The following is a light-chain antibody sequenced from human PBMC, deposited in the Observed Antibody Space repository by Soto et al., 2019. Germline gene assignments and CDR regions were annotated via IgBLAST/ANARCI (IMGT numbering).Light chain of an antibody. CDR2: SAS. CDR1: LGISNY. Sequence: DIQMTQSPSSLPASIGDRVSIGCXASLGISNYLNWYQQKPGKAPDLLIFSASSLHSGVPSRFSGSGSGTHFTLTITSLQPEDFAIYYCQQSFSSPLTFGGGTKVDIK. J-gene: IGKJ4*01. V-gene: IGKV1-39*01. CDR3: QQSFSSPLT.